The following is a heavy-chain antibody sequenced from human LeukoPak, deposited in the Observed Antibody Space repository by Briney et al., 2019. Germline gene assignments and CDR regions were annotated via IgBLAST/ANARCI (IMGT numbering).Heavy chain of an antibody. CDR3: ATTPHYYDSSGYYFPDY. D-gene: IGHD3-22*01. CDR1: GGSISSSSYY. J-gene: IGHJ4*02. Sequence: PSGTLSLTCTVSGGSISSSSYYWGWIRQPPGKGLEWIGSIYYSGSTYYNPSLKSRVTISVDTSKNQFSLKLSSVTAADTAVYYCATTPHYYDSSGYYFPDYWGQGTLVTVSS. V-gene: IGHV4-39*01. CDR2: IYYSGST.